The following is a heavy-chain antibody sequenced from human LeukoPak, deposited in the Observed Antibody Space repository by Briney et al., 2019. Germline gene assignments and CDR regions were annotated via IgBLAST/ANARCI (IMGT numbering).Heavy chain of an antibody. V-gene: IGHV4-38-2*02. Sequence: SETLSLTCTVSGYSISSGYYWGWIRQPPGKGLEWIGEINHSGSTNYNPSLKSRVTISVDTSKNQFSLYLSSVTAADTAVYYCARHGSSWYVPIGYYYYYMDVWGKGTTVTVPS. CDR2: INHSGST. J-gene: IGHJ6*03. D-gene: IGHD6-13*01. CDR3: ARHGSSWYVPIGYYYYYMDV. CDR1: GYSISSGYY.